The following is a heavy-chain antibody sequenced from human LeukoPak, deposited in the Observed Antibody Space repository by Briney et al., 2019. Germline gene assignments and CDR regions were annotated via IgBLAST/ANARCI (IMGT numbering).Heavy chain of an antibody. CDR2: ISYDGSSK. D-gene: IGHD3-22*01. CDR3: AKVPWGYDSRDPIGY. CDR1: GFTFSSHG. V-gene: IGHV3-30*18. Sequence: HTGRSLRLSCAASGFTFSSHGMHWVRQAPGKGLEWVAVISYDGSSKYYADSVKGRFTISRDNSKNTLYLQMNSLRAEDTALYYCAKVPWGYDSRDPIGYWGQGTLVTVSS. J-gene: IGHJ4*02.